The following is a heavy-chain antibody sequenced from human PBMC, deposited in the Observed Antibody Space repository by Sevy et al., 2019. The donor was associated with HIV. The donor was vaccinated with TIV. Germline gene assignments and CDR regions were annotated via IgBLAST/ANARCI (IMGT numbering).Heavy chain of an antibody. Sequence: GGSLRLSCAASGFTFSSYAMHWVRQAPGKGLEWVAVISYDGSNKYYADSVKGRFTISRDISKNTLYLQMNSLRAEDTAVYYCARDQYYDSSGSPYFDYWGQGTLVTVSS. V-gene: IGHV3-30-3*01. CDR3: ARDQYYDSSGSPYFDY. J-gene: IGHJ4*02. CDR1: GFTFSSYA. D-gene: IGHD3-22*01. CDR2: ISYDGSNK.